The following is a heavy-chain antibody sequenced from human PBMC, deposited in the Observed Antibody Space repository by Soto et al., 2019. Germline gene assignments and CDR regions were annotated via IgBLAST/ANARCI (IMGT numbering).Heavy chain of an antibody. V-gene: IGHV3-23*01. D-gene: IGHD3-22*01. CDR2: ISGSGVTT. CDR1: GFAFGTYA. J-gene: IGHJ3*02. CDR3: AITRLYDSSGYHRDAFDI. Sequence: EVQLLESGGGLVQPRGSRRLSCAASGFAFGTYAMSWVRQAPGKGLEWVSGISGSGVTTYYADPVKGRFTISRDNSKNTLFLQTNSLRAEDTAVYYCAITRLYDSSGYHRDAFDIWGQGTMVTVS.